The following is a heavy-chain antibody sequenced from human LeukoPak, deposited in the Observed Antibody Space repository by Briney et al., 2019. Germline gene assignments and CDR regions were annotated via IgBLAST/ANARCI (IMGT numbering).Heavy chain of an antibody. CDR3: ARHKTYGALDAFDI. D-gene: IGHD4-17*01. CDR2: VYPDDSDT. J-gene: IGHJ3*02. CDR1: GYTFTNYW. Sequence: GESLKISCKGSGYTFTNYWIGWVRQMPGKGLEWMGIVYPDDSDTRYSPSFQGQVTISADKSISTAYLQWSSLKASDTAMYYCARHKTYGALDAFDIWGQGTMVTVSS. V-gene: IGHV5-51*01.